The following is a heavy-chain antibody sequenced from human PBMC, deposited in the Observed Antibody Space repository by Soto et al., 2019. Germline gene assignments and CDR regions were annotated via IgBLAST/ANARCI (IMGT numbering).Heavy chain of an antibody. CDR1: GFTFSSYD. J-gene: IGHJ6*03. D-gene: IGHD6-6*01. Sequence: PGGSLRLSCAASGFTFSSYDMHWVRQATGKGLEWVSAIGTAGDTYYANSVQGRFTISRDNSKNTVYLQMGSLRPEDMAVYYCARRARPDFYYMDVWGKGTTVTVSS. CDR2: IGTAGDT. V-gene: IGHV3-13*01. CDR3: ARRARPDFYYMDV.